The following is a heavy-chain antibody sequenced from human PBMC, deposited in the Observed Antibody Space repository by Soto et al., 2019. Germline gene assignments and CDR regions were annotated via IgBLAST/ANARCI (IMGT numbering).Heavy chain of an antibody. CDR1: GGSISSYY. Sequence: QVQLQESGPGLVKPSETLSLTCTVSGGSISSYYWSWIRQPPGKGLEWIGYIYYSGSTNYNPSLKSRVTISVDTSKNQFSLKLSSVTAADTAVYYCARHLIGTTKRAPAAMRQRGYNPTFGFDYWGQGTLVTVSS. D-gene: IGHD2-2*01. CDR3: ARHLIGTTKRAPAAMRQRGYNPTFGFDY. J-gene: IGHJ4*02. V-gene: IGHV4-59*08. CDR2: IYYSGST.